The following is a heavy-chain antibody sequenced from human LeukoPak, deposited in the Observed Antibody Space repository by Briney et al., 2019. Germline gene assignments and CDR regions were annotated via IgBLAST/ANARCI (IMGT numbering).Heavy chain of an antibody. CDR1: GVSFTTHN. CDR2: ISGSGEAI. Sequence: GGSLRLSCAASGVSFTTHNMNWVRQAPGKGLEWISYISGSGEAIFYADSVKGRFTISRDNSKNTLYLQLNSLRAEDTAVYYCVKDQREAYGSGWSRDFDYWGQGTLVTVSS. D-gene: IGHD6-19*01. J-gene: IGHJ4*02. CDR3: VKDQREAYGSGWSRDFDY. V-gene: IGHV3-48*01.